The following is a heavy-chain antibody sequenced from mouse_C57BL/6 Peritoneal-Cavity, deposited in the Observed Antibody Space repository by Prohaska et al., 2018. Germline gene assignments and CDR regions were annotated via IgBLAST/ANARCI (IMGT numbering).Heavy chain of an antibody. V-gene: IGHV1-50*01. Sequence: QVQLQQPGAELVKPGASVKLSCKASGYTFTSYWMQWVKQRPGQGLEWIGEIDPSDSYTNYNQKFKGKATFTADTSSNTAYMQLSSLTTEDSAIYYCARSAFYAMDYWGQGTSVTVSS. CDR2: IDPSDSYT. CDR3: ARSAFYAMDY. J-gene: IGHJ4*01. CDR1: GYTFTSYW.